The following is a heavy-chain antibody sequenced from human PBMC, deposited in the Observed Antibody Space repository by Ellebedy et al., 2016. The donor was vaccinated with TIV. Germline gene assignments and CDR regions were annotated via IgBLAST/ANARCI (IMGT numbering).Heavy chain of an antibody. D-gene: IGHD2-15*01. J-gene: IGHJ4*02. Sequence: GESLKISCAASAFTVGNNYMAWVRQAPGKGLEWVSLNYSGGATHYADSVKGRFTISRDSSKNTLYLQMNSLRAEDTAVYYCMRRWSWGQGTLVTVSS. CDR2: NYSGGAT. V-gene: IGHV3-66*04. CDR3: MRRWS. CDR1: AFTVGNNY.